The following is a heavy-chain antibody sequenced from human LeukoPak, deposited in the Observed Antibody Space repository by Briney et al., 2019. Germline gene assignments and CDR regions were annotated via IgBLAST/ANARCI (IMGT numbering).Heavy chain of an antibody. CDR1: GYTLTELS. D-gene: IGHD3-10*01. CDR2: HDSEDGET. Sequence: ASVKVSCKVSGYTLTELSIHWVRQAPGKGLEWMGGHDSEDGETTYAQKFEGRVTITRDTSASTAYMELSSLISEDTAVYYCARTYYSASGSYTYWGQGTLVTVSS. CDR3: ARTYYSASGSYTY. J-gene: IGHJ4*02. V-gene: IGHV1-24*01.